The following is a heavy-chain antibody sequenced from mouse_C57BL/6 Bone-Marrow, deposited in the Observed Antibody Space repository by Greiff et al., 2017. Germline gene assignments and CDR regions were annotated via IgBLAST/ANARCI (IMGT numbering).Heavy chain of an antibody. D-gene: IGHD1-1*01. J-gene: IGHJ2*01. CDR2: INPSNGGT. V-gene: IGHV1-53*01. CDR3: ARSRDYGSSHFDY. CDR1: GYTFTSYW. Sequence: QVHVKQPGTELVKPGASVKLSCKASGYTFTSYWMHWVKQRPGQGLEWIGNINPSNGGTNYNEKFKSKATLTVDKSSSTAYMQLSSLTSEDSAVYYCARSRDYGSSHFDYWGQGTTLTVSS.